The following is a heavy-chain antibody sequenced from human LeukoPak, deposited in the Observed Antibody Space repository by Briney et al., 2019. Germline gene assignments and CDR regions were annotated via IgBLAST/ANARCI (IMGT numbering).Heavy chain of an antibody. D-gene: IGHD6-13*01. V-gene: IGHV1-18*04. Sequence: ASVKVSCKASGYTFTSNGISWVRQAPGQGLEWLGWISAYNGNTNYAQKLQGRVTMTTGTSTSTAYMELRSLRSDDTAVYYCASHSSSWYGYYFDYWGQGTLVTVSS. J-gene: IGHJ4*02. CDR1: GYTFTSNG. CDR2: ISAYNGNT. CDR3: ASHSSSWYGYYFDY.